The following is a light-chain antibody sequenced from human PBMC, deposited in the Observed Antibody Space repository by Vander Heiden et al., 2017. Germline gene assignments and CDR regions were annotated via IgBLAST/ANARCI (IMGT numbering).Light chain of an antibody. CDR1: QGISTY. J-gene: IGKJ4*01. CDR3: QQLKSYPLT. V-gene: IGKV1-9*01. CDR2: AAS. Sequence: DIQLTQSPSLLSASVGDSVTLTCRASQGISTYLAWYQQKPGKATKFLIYAASNLESGVPSRFSGSGSGTEFTLTVTSLQPEDFATYYCQQLKSYPLTFGGGTKVEIK.